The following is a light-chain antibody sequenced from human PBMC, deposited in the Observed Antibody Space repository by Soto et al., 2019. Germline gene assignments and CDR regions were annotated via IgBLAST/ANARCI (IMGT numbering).Light chain of an antibody. CDR1: QTISSW. Sequence: DIHMTQSPSTLSGSVGDRVTITCRASQTISSWLAWYQQKPGKAPKLLIYKASTLKSGVPSRFSGSGSGTEFTLTISSLQPDDFATYYCQHYNSYSEAFGQG. CDR2: KAS. V-gene: IGKV1-5*03. CDR3: QHYNSYSEA. J-gene: IGKJ1*01.